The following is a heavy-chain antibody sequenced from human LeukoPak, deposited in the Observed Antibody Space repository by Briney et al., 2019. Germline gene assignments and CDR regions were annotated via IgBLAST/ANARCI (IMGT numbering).Heavy chain of an antibody. J-gene: IGHJ4*02. CDR2: IYYSGSS. Sequence: SETLSLTCTVSGGSISSGDYYWSWIRQPPGKGLEWIGYIYYSGSSYYNPSLKSRLIISVDTSKNQFSLKLSSVTAADTAVYYCARGLGSSWYGDWGQGTLVTVSS. CDR3: ARGLGSSWYGD. CDR1: GGSISSGDYY. D-gene: IGHD6-13*01. V-gene: IGHV4-30-4*01.